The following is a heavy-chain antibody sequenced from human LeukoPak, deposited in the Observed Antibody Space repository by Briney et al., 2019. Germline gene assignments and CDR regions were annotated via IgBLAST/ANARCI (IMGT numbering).Heavy chain of an antibody. D-gene: IGHD6-19*01. CDR3: ARGLEAVAQYYFDY. CDR1: NGSISSYY. J-gene: IGHJ4*02. V-gene: IGHV4-34*01. CDR2: INHSGST. Sequence: PSETLSLTCTVSNGSISSYYWSWIRQPPGKGLEWIGEINHSGSTNYNPSLKSRVTISVDTSKNQFFLKLSSVTAADTAVYYCARGLEAVAQYYFDYWGQGTLVTVSS.